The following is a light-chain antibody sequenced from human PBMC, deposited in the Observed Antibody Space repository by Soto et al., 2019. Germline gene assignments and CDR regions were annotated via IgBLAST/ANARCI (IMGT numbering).Light chain of an antibody. CDR2: NVN. Sequence: QSVLTQPASVSGSPGQSITISCTGTTSAFGGYEYVSWFQQHPGKAPKLLIFNVNNRPLGVSYRFSGSKSGNTASLTISGLQADDEADYYCSSHTGYYPFFGTGTKVTVL. V-gene: IGLV2-14*03. CDR3: SSHTGYYPF. CDR1: TSAFGGYEY. J-gene: IGLJ1*01.